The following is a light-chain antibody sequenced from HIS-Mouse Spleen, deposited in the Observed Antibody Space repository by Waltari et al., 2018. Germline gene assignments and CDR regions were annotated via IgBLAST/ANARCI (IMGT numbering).Light chain of an antibody. J-gene: IGKJ3*01. CDR3: QQYDNLHRLT. V-gene: IGKV1-33*01. CDR2: DAS. CDR1: QDISNY. Sequence: DIQMTQSPSSLSASVGDRVTITCQASQDISNYLNWYQQKPGKAPQLLIYDASNLETGVPSRFSGSGSGTDFTFTISSLQTEDIATYYCQQYDNLHRLTFGPGTKVDIK.